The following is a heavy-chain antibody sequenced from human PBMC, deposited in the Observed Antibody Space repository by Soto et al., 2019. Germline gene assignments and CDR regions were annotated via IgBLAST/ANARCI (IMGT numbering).Heavy chain of an antibody. Sequence: SETLSLTCAVSGGSISSGGYSWSWIRQPPGKGLEWIGYIYHGGNSYYNPSLKSRVTISIDSSQNQFSLKLSSVTAADTAVYYCAREFGYYFDYWGQGTLVTVSS. J-gene: IGHJ4*02. CDR1: GGSISSGGYS. V-gene: IGHV4-30-2*01. D-gene: IGHD3-10*01. CDR2: IYHGGNS. CDR3: AREFGYYFDY.